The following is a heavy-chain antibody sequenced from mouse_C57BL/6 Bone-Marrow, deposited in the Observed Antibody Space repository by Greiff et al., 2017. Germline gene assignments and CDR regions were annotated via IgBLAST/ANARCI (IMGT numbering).Heavy chain of an antibody. CDR2: IDPANGNT. J-gene: IGHJ2*01. Sequence: VQLQHSVAELVRPGASVKLSCTASGFHIKNTYMHWVKQRPEQGLEWIGRIDPANGNTKYAPKFQGKATITADTSSNTAYLQLSSLTSEDTAIYYCARSLYYDYGFDYWGQGTTLTVSS. CDR3: ARSLYYDYGFDY. D-gene: IGHD2-4*01. CDR1: GFHIKNTY. V-gene: IGHV14-3*01.